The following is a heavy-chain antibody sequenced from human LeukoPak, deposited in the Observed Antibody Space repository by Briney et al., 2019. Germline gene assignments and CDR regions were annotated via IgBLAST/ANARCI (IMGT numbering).Heavy chain of an antibody. Sequence: GASVKVSCKASGYTFTSYYMHWVRQAPGQGLEWMGWISAYNGNTNYAQKLQGRVTMTTDTSTSTAYMELRSLRSDDTAVYYCARDLGGDGDPDYWGQGTLVTVSS. J-gene: IGHJ4*02. CDR1: GYTFTSYY. CDR3: ARDLGGDGDPDY. V-gene: IGHV1-18*04. D-gene: IGHD2-21*01. CDR2: ISAYNGNT.